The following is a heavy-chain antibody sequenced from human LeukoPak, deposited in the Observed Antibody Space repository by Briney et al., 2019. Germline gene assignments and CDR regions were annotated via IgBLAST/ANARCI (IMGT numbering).Heavy chain of an antibody. CDR1: GGSFRGYY. V-gene: IGHV4-34*01. D-gene: IGHD2-21*01. CDR3: ARASRIVVVIASYDY. J-gene: IGHJ4*02. CDR2: INHSGST. Sequence: PSETLSLTCAVYGGSFRGYYWSWIPQPPGKWLEWIGEINHSGSTNYNPSLKSRVTISVDTSKNQFSLKLSSVTAADTAVYYCARASRIVVVIASYDYWGQGTLVTVSS.